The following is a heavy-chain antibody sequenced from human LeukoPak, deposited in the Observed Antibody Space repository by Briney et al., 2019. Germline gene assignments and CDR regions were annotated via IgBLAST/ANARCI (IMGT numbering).Heavy chain of an antibody. CDR1: GFTFSTYA. V-gene: IGHV3-23*01. J-gene: IGHJ4*02. CDR3: AKHLSTSSRNYYYS. Sequence: GGSLRLSCADSGFTFSTYAMSWVCQAPGKGLEWVSTIIGSGESTYYADSVKGRFTISRDNSTNTLYLQVNSLRVEDTGFYYCAKHLSTSSRNYYYSWGQGTLGTVSS. D-gene: IGHD6-13*01. CDR2: IIGSGEST.